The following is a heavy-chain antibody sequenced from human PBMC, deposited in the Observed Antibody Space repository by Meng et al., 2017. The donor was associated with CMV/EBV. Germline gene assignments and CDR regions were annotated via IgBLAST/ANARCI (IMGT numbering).Heavy chain of an antibody. Sequence: SETLSLTCAVYGGSFSGYYWSWIRQPPGKGLEWIGEINHSGSTNYNPSLKSRVTISVDTSKNQFSLKLSSVTAADTAVYYCARDLGYCSGGSCYSYYFDYWGQGTLVTVSS. V-gene: IGHV4-34*01. CDR1: GGSFSGYY. D-gene: IGHD2-15*01. J-gene: IGHJ4*02. CDR2: INHSGST. CDR3: ARDLGYCSGGSCYSYYFDY.